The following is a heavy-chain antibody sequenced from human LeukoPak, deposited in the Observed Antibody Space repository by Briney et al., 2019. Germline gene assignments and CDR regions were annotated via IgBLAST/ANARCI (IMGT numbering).Heavy chain of an antibody. CDR3: ARGYCSGGSCYWFDP. CDR2: ISAYNGNR. Sequence: ASVKVPCKASGYTFTSNGISWVRQAPGQGLEWMGWISAYNGNRNYAQKVEGRVTMTTDTSTNTAYMELRSLRSDDTALYYCARGYCSGGSCYWFDPWGQGTLVTVSS. J-gene: IGHJ5*02. D-gene: IGHD2-15*01. V-gene: IGHV1-18*01. CDR1: GYTFTSNG.